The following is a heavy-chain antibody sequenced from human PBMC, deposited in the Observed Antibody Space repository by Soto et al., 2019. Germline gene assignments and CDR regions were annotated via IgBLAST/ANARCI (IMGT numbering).Heavy chain of an antibody. Sequence: PGGSLRLSCAASGFTFSTHSMHWVRHVPGKGLEWVSSISTSSSYIDYADSVKGRFTISRDNAKNSLLLQMSSLRADDTAVYYCATSIVMLGTHYFDTWGQGAQVTVSS. V-gene: IGHV3-21*01. D-gene: IGHD3-16*01. CDR1: GFTFSTHS. CDR2: ISTSSSYI. J-gene: IGHJ4*02. CDR3: ATSIVMLGTHYFDT.